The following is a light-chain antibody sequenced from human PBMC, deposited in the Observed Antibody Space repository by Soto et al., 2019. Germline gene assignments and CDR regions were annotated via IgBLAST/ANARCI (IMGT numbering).Light chain of an antibody. CDR3: QQTYSTPYT. J-gene: IGKJ2*01. CDR2: GAS. Sequence: DIRMTQSQSSLSASVGDRVTITCRASHRISGHVNWYHQRPGKAPTLLIFGASVLQSGVPSRFSGTGSGTEVTLTISSLQPEDLGTYYCQQTYSTPYTFGQGTTVVIK. CDR1: HRISGH. V-gene: IGKV1-39*01.